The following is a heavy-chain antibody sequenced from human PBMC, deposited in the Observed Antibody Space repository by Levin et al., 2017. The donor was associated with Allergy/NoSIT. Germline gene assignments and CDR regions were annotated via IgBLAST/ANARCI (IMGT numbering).Heavy chain of an antibody. J-gene: IGHJ6*02. CDR1: GFTFSSYA. CDR3: ARAKGQRELLRDYYYYGMDG. Sequence: PGESLKISCAASGFTFSSYAMHWVRQAPGKGLEWVAVISYDGSNKYYADSVKGRFTISRDNSKNTLYLQMNSLRAEDTAVYYCARAKGQRELLRDYYYYGMDGWGQGTTVTVSS. D-gene: IGHD1-26*01. V-gene: IGHV3-30-3*01. CDR2: ISYDGSNK.